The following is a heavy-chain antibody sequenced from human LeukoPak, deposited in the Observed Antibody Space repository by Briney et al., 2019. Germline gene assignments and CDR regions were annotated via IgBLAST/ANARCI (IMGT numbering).Heavy chain of an antibody. J-gene: IGHJ4*02. CDR3: ARESRNYQFDY. CDR1: GRSFSGYY. Sequence: SETLSLTCAVYGRSFSGYYWSWIRQPPGKGLEWIGEINHSGSTNYNPSLKSRVIISVDTSKNQFSLKLSSVTAADTAVYYCARESRNYQFDYWGQGTLVTVSS. V-gene: IGHV4-34*01. CDR2: INHSGST. D-gene: IGHD1-7*01.